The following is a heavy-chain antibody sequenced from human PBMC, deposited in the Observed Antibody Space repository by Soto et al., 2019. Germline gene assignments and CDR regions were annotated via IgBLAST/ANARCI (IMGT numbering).Heavy chain of an antibody. J-gene: IGHJ5*02. CDR1: GFTFSSYG. Sequence: ESGGGVVQPGRSLRLSCAASGFTFSSYGMHWVRQAPGKGLEWVAVISYDGSNKYYADSVKGRFTISRDNSKNTLYLQMNSLRAEDTAVYYCAKQGGRADVWFDPWGQGTLVTVSS. CDR3: AKQGGRADVWFDP. V-gene: IGHV3-30*18. CDR2: ISYDGSNK. D-gene: IGHD3-10*01.